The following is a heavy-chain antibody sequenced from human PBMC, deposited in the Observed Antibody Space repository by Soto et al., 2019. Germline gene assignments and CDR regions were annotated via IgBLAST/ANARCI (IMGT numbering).Heavy chain of an antibody. D-gene: IGHD5-12*01. J-gene: IGHJ4*02. CDR3: ATHSRDGYNDEYYFDY. V-gene: IGHV3-73*02. CDR1: GFTFSGSA. Sequence: EVQLVESGGGLVQPGGSLTLACAASGFTFSGSAMLWVRQASGKGLEWVGRIRSKANNYATGYPASVKGRFTIFRDDSKNTAYLEMNSLKAEDTAVYYCATHSRDGYNDEYYFDYWGRGTLVTVSS. CDR2: IRSKANNYAT.